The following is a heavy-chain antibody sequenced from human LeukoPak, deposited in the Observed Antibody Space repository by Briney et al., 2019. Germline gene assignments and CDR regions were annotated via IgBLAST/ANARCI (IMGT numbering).Heavy chain of an antibody. CDR3: GRDVSRGAGGAFDI. CDR1: GSTFSRYW. Sequence: PGGSLRLSCAASGSTFSRYWMSWARQAPGKGLEWVDNIKQDGREKYYVDSVKGRFTISRDNAKNSLYLQMNSLRAEDTAVYYCGRDVSRGAGGAFDIWGQGTMVTVSS. CDR2: IKQDGREK. D-gene: IGHD2-8*02. J-gene: IGHJ3*02. V-gene: IGHV3-7*01.